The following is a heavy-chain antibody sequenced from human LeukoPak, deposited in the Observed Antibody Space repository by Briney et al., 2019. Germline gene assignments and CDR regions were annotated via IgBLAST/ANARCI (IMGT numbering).Heavy chain of an antibody. CDR3: ASERYYGSGSQYNWFDP. D-gene: IGHD3-10*01. J-gene: IGHJ5*02. Sequence: PSETLSLTCTVSGGSISSSSYYWGWIRQPPGKGLEWIGSIYYSGSTYYNPSLKSRVTISVDTSKNQFSLKLSSVTAADTAVYYCASERYYGSGSQYNWFDPWGQGTLVTVSS. CDR2: IYYSGST. V-gene: IGHV4-39*01. CDR1: GGSISSSSYY.